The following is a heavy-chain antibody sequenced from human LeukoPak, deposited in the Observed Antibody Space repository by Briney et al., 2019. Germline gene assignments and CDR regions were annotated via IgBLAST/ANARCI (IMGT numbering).Heavy chain of an antibody. CDR2: ISSSGSTI. CDR3: ARDGKQWRGGNYFDS. V-gene: IGHV3-48*03. Sequence: PGGSLRLSCAASGFTFSSYEMNWVRQAPGKGLEWVSYISSSGSTIYYADSVKGRFTISRDNAKNSLYLQMNSLRAEDTAVYYCARDGKQWRGGNYFDSWGQGTLVAVSS. D-gene: IGHD6-19*01. J-gene: IGHJ4*02. CDR1: GFTFSSYE.